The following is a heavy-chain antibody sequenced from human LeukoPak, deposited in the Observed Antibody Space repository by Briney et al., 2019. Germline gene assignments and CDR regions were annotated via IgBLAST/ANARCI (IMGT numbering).Heavy chain of an antibody. V-gene: IGHV3-73*01. CDR2: IRTKGANYAT. Sequence: GGSLRLSCAASGFTLSDCAMHWARQASGKGLEWVGLIRTKGANYATAYAASVKGRFIISRDDSSNMAYLQMNSLKNDDTAVYYCTRDGGSFSHLDNWGPGTRVTVSS. J-gene: IGHJ4*02. CDR1: GFTLSDCA. D-gene: IGHD1-26*01. CDR3: TRDGGSFSHLDN.